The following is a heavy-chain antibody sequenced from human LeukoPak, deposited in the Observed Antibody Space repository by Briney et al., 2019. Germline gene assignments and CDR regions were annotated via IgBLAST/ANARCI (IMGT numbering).Heavy chain of an antibody. CDR1: GFTFSDYA. J-gene: IGHJ4*02. Sequence: PGRSLRLSCAASGFTFSDYAMHWVRQAPGKGLDWVAFLSYYGNNKYYADSVKGRFTISRDNSKNTLYLQMNSLRTEDTAFYYCARGGTYYDYWGQGTPVTVSS. V-gene: IGHV3-30-3*01. D-gene: IGHD3-16*01. CDR2: LSYYGNNK. CDR3: ARGGTYYDY.